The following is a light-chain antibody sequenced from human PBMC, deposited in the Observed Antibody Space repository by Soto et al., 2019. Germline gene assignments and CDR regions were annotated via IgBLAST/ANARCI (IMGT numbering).Light chain of an antibody. Sequence: LTQPASVSGSPGQSITISCTGTSSDVGGYNYVSWYQQHPGKAPKLMIYEVSNRPSGVSNRFSGSKSGNTASLTISGLQAEDEADYYCSSYTSSSPGVFGTGTKVTVL. CDR2: EVS. V-gene: IGLV2-14*01. CDR3: SSYTSSSPGV. J-gene: IGLJ1*01. CDR1: SSDVGGYNY.